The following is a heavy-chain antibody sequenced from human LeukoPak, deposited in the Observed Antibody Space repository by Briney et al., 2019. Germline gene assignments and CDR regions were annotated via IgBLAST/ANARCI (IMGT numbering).Heavy chain of an antibody. CDR2: INHSGNT. D-gene: IGHD5-12*01. CDR1: GGSFSGYY. Sequence: PSETLSLTCAVYGGSFSGYYWTWIRQSQGKGLEWIGEINHSGNTNYNPSLKSRVTISVDTSKKQFSLTVRSVIAADTAVYYCARGGGQWLRSYYFDYWGQGALVTVSS. J-gene: IGHJ4*02. V-gene: IGHV4-34*01. CDR3: ARGGGQWLRSYYFDY.